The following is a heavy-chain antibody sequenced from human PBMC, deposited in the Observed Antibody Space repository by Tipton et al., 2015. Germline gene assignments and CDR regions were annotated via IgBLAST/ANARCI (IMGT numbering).Heavy chain of an antibody. V-gene: IGHV4-59*01. CDR3: ARVGSTSSWYPFDY. CDR2: IYNSGST. J-gene: IGHJ4*02. CDR1: GGSISSYY. Sequence: LTCTVSGGSISSYYWSWIRQPPGKGLEWIGYIYNSGSTNYNPSLKSRVTISVDMSKHQFSLNLSSVTAADTAVYYCARVGSTSSWYPFDYWGQGTLVTVSS. D-gene: IGHD6-13*01.